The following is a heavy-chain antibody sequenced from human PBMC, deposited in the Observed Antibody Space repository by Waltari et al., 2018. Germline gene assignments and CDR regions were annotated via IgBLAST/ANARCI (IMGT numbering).Heavy chain of an antibody. J-gene: IGHJ5*02. CDR1: GGSISSHY. D-gene: IGHD2-2*03. CDR2: IKQDGSEK. CDR3: ASGFRTGSSYYGNYFDP. Sequence: VQLQESGPGLVKPSETLSLTCTVSGGSISSHYWSWIRQPPGKGLEWVANIKQDGSEKYYVDSVKGRFTISRDNAKNALYLQMSSLRAEDTAVYYCASGFRTGSSYYGNYFDPWGQGTLVTVSS. V-gene: IGHV3-7*01.